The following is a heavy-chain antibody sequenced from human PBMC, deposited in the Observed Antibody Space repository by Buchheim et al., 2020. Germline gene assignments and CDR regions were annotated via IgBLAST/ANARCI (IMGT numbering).Heavy chain of an antibody. CDR3: ARDQGGSSSWYGGNWFDP. CDR1: GGSISRSSYY. Sequence: QLQLQESGPGLVKPSETLSLTCTVSGGSISRSSYYWGWIRQPPGKGLEWIGSIYYSGSTYYNPALKSRVTISVDTSKHQFSLKLSSVTAADTAVYYCARDQGGSSSWYGGNWFDPWGQGTL. J-gene: IGHJ5*02. V-gene: IGHV4-39*07. CDR2: IYYSGST. D-gene: IGHD6-13*01.